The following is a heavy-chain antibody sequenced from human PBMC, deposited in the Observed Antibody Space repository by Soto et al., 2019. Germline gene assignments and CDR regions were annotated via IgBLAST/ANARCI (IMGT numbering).Heavy chain of an antibody. CDR1: GFTFSSYW. V-gene: IGHV3-74*01. CDR3: ASDPYYYDSSGLGYYFDY. D-gene: IGHD3-22*01. CDR2: INSDGSST. Sequence: EVQLVESGGGLVQPGGSLRLSCAASGFTFSSYWLHWVRQAPGKGLVWVSRINSDGSSTSYADSVKGRFTISRDNAKNTLYLQMNSLRAEETAVYYCASDPYYYDSSGLGYYFDYWGQGTLVTVSS. J-gene: IGHJ4*02.